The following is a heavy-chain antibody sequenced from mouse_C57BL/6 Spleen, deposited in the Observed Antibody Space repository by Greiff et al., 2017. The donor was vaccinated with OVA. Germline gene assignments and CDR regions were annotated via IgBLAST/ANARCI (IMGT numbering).Heavy chain of an antibody. J-gene: IGHJ3*01. CDR2: INPNNGGT. D-gene: IGHD2-4*01. Sequence: VHVKQSGPELVKPGASVKMSCKASGYTFTDYNMHWVKQSHGKSLEWIGYINPNNGGTSYNQKFKGKATLTVNKSSSTAYMELRSLTSEDSAVYYCAKAYDYDDGFAYWGQGTLVTVSA. CDR1: GYTFTDYN. CDR3: AKAYDYDDGFAY. V-gene: IGHV1-22*01.